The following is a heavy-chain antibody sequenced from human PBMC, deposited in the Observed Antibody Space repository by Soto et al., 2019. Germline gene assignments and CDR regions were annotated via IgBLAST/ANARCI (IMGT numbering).Heavy chain of an antibody. J-gene: IGHJ4*02. D-gene: IGHD3-10*01. CDR3: ARDTGILRGYYLAY. CDR2: IYYSGST. V-gene: IGHV4-31*03. Sequence: PSETLSLTCTVSGVSISSGGYYWSWIRQHPGKGLEWIGYIYYSGSTYYNPSLKSRVTISVDTSKNQFSLKLSSVTAADTAVYYCARDTGILRGYYLAYWGQGTLVTVSS. CDR1: GVSISSGGYY.